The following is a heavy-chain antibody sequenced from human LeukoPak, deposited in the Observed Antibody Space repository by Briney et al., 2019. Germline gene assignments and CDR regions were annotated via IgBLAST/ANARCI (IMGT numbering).Heavy chain of an antibody. V-gene: IGHV5-51*01. CDR1: GYGFTSYW. D-gene: IGHD5-12*01. CDR2: VYPGESDP. Sequence: GESLKISCKGFGYGFTSYWIGWVRQMPGKGREWMGMVYPGESDPRYSPSFHGHVTISADKSISTAYLQWSSLQASNTAMYYCARLANIVATIVFDYWGQGTLVTVSS. J-gene: IGHJ4*02. CDR3: ARLANIVATIVFDY.